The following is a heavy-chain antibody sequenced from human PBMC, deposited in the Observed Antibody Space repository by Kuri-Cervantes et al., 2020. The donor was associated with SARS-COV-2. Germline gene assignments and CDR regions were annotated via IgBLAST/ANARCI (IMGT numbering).Heavy chain of an antibody. CDR3: ARGDDGYTYGWPFDY. V-gene: IGHV1-18*01. Sequence: ASVKVSCKASGYTFSSYGISWVRQAPGQGLEWMGWISAYNGKTNFAQKFQGRVTMTTDTPASTAYMELRSLRSDDTAIYYCARGDDGYTYGWPFDYWGQGTVVTVSS. CDR1: GYTFSSYG. CDR2: ISAYNGKT. J-gene: IGHJ4*02. D-gene: IGHD5-18*01.